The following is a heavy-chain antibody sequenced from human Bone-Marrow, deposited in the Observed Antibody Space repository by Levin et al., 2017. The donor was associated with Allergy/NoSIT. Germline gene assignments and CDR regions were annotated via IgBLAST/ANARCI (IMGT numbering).Heavy chain of an antibody. CDR1: GVTRNNYT. CDR3: ASRLTASGGLDV. V-gene: IGHV3-21*04. D-gene: IGHD5-18*01. CDR2: INSNSAYI. J-gene: IGHJ6*02. Sequence: GESLKISCAVSGVTRNNYTLTWVRQPPGKGLEWVSSINSNSAYIHYGDSVKGRFTISRDNSKKWLFLQMNSLRDEDTATYYCASRLTASGGLDVWGHGTTVTVSS.